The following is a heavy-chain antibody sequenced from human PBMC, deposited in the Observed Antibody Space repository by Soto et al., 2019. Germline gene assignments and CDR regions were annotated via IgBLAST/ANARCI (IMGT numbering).Heavy chain of an antibody. D-gene: IGHD6-6*01. Sequence: PGRSLRLPYAASEFTFEDYAMHWVRKTPGKGLEWVSGISWNSGSIGYADSVKGRFTISRDNAKNSLYLQMNSLRAEDTALYYCAKDANGSRHYYYYYLDVWGKGTTVTVSS. J-gene: IGHJ6*03. CDR3: AKDANGSRHYYYYYLDV. CDR1: EFTFEDYA. CDR2: ISWNSGSI. V-gene: IGHV3-9*01.